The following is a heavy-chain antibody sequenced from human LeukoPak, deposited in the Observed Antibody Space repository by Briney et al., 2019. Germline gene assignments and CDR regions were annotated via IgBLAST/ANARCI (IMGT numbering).Heavy chain of an antibody. CDR2: IYPGDSDT. J-gene: IGHJ4*02. D-gene: IGHD6-6*01. Sequence: GASLQISCKASGYSFTTYYIGWVRQMPAKGLERMGIIYPGDSDTRYSPSFQGQVTISADKSISTAYLQWSSLKASDTAIYYCARSRTYSTSSFYFDSWGQGTLVTVSS. V-gene: IGHV5-51*01. CDR1: GYSFTTYY. CDR3: ARSRTYSTSSFYFDS.